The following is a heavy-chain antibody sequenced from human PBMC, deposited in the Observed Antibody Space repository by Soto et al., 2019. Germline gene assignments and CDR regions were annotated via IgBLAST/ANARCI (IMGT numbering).Heavy chain of an antibody. Sequence: ASVKVSCKASGYTFTSYYMHWVRQAPGQGLEWMGIINPSGGSTSYAQKFQGRVTMTRDTSTSTVYMELSSLRSEVTAVYYCARVVTIFGVVTHDAFDIWGQGTMVTVSS. V-gene: IGHV1-46*03. CDR3: ARVVTIFGVVTHDAFDI. CDR1: GYTFTSYY. D-gene: IGHD3-3*01. J-gene: IGHJ3*02. CDR2: INPSGGST.